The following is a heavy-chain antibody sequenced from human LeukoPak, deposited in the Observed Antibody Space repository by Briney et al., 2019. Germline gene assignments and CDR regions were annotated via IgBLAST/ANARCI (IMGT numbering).Heavy chain of an antibody. J-gene: IGHJ3*02. D-gene: IGHD3-10*01. CDR3: ARWEVRLNAFEM. CDR2: THHSGNT. V-gene: IGHV4-59*02. CDR1: GDSVSGYY. Sequence: LETLSLTCIVSGDSVSGYYWNWIRQPPGKGLEWIGYTHHSGNTLYNPSLKSRVTTSVDTSKNQFSLSLSSVTAADTAVYYCARWEVRLNAFEMWGQGTMVTVSS.